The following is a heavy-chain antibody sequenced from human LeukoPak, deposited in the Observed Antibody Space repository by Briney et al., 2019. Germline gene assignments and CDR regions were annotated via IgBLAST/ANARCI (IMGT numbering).Heavy chain of an antibody. CDR3: PRDPGDDVYGDYYYGMDV. J-gene: IGHJ6*02. V-gene: IGHV5-51*01. Sequence: GESLKISCKGSGYSFTSYWIGWLRQMPGKGLEWMGIIYPGDSDTRYSPSFQGQVTISADKSISTAYLQWSSLKSSDTAMYYCPRDPGDDVYGDYYYGMDVWGQGTTVTVSS. CDR2: IYPGDSDT. CDR1: GYSFTSYW. D-gene: IGHD5/OR15-5a*01.